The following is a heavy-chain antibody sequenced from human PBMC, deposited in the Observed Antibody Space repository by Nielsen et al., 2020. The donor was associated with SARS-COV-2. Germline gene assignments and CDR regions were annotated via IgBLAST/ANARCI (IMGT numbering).Heavy chain of an antibody. CDR3: ARYPSAYNSYYFDY. V-gene: IGHV1-8*01. CDR1: GYTFTSYD. D-gene: IGHD5-24*01. J-gene: IGHJ4*02. Sequence: ASVKVSCKASGYTFTSYDINWVRQATGQGLEWMGWMNPNSGNTGYAQKFQGRVTMTRNTSISTAYMELSSLRSEDTAVYYCARYPSAYNSYYFDYWGQGTLVTVSS. CDR2: MNPNSGNT.